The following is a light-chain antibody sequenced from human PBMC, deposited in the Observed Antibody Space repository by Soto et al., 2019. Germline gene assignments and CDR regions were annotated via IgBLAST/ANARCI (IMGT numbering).Light chain of an antibody. Sequence: QSALTRPASVSGSPGQSITISCTGTSSDVGGYNYVSWYQQHPGKAPKLMIYDVSNRPSGGSNRFSGSKSGNTASLTISGLQAADEADYYCSSYTSSSTRVVFGGGTKVTVL. CDR3: SSYTSSSTRVV. V-gene: IGLV2-14*01. CDR2: DVS. CDR1: SSDVGGYNY. J-gene: IGLJ2*01.